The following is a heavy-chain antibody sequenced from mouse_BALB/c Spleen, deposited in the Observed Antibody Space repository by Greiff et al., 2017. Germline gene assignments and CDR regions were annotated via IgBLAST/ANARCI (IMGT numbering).Heavy chain of an antibody. D-gene: IGHD2-2*01. CDR2: ISSGGST. CDR1: GFTFSSYA. V-gene: IGHV5-6-5*01. J-gene: IGHJ2*01. CDR3: ARNYYGYDLFDY. Sequence: EGQLVESGGGLVKPGGSLKLSCAASGFTFSSYAMSWVRQTPEKRLEWVASISSGGSTYYPDSVKGRFTISRDNARNILYLQMSSLRSEDTAMYYCARNYYGYDLFDYWGQGTTLTVSS.